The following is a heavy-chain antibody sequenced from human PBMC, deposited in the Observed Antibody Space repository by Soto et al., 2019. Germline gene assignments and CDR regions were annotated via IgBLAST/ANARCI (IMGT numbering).Heavy chain of an antibody. Sequence: GGSLRVSCAASGFTFSSYGMHWVRQAPGKGLEWVAVISYDGSNKYYADSVKGRFTISRDNSKNTLYLQMNSLRAEDTAVYYCAKASVAAADPPNFDYWGQGTLVTVSS. CDR2: ISYDGSNK. D-gene: IGHD6-13*01. J-gene: IGHJ4*02. CDR1: GFTFSSYG. CDR3: AKASVAAADPPNFDY. V-gene: IGHV3-30*18.